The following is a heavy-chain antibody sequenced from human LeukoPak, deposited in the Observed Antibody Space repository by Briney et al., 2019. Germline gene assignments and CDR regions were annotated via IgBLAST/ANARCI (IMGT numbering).Heavy chain of an antibody. D-gene: IGHD6-13*01. CDR1: EFSVGSNY. CDR3: ARANGIAAAGVIDY. Sequence: GGSLRLSCAASEFSVGSNYMTWVRQAPGKGLEWVSYISSSGSTIYYADSVKGRFTISRDNAKNSLYLQMNSLRAEDTAVYYCARANGIAAAGVIDYWGQGTLVTVSS. J-gene: IGHJ4*02. CDR2: ISSSGSTI. V-gene: IGHV3-11*04.